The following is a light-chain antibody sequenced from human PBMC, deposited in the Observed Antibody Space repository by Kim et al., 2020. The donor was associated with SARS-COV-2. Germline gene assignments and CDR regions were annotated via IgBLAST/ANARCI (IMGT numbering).Light chain of an antibody. CDR2: STN. V-gene: IGLV7-43*01. CDR1: TGAVTSGHY. J-gene: IGLJ3*02. CDR3: LLFHGNTWV. Sequence: PGVQVNLTCDSSTGAVTSGHYSNWFQQKHGQAPRTLIYSTNNRQSWTPARFSGSLLGGKAALTLSGVQPEDEADYYCLLFHGNTWVFGGGTKLTVL.